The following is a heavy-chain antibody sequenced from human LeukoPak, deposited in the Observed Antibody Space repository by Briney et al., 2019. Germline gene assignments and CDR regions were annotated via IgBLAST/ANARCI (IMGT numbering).Heavy chain of an antibody. V-gene: IGHV1-46*01. Sequence: ASVKVSCKASGYTFTCYYMHWVRQAPGQGLEWMGIINPSGGSTSYAQKFQGRVTMTRDTSTSTVYMELSSLRSEDTAVYYCARTYYYDSSGYYFDYWGQGTLVTVSS. CDR2: INPSGGST. CDR1: GYTFTCYY. J-gene: IGHJ4*02. CDR3: ARTYYYDSSGYYFDY. D-gene: IGHD3-22*01.